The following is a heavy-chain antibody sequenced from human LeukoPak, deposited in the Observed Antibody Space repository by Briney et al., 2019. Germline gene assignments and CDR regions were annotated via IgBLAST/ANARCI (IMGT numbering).Heavy chain of an antibody. CDR2: IIPILGIA. J-gene: IGHJ5*02. CDR3: ARDNYYGSGSYNWFDP. Sequence: SVKVSCKASGGTFSSYAISWVRQAPGQGLEWMGRIIPILGIANYAQKFQGRVTITADKSTSTAYMELSSLRSEDTAVYYCARDNYYGSGSYNWFDPWGQGTLVTVSS. D-gene: IGHD3-10*01. V-gene: IGHV1-69*04. CDR1: GGTFSSYA.